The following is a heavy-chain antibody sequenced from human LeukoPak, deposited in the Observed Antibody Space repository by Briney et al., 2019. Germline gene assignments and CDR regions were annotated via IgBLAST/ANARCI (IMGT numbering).Heavy chain of an antibody. CDR3: ARTYSSGWYVH. CDR2: IIPIFGTA. CDR1: GYTFTSFD. J-gene: IGHJ4*02. D-gene: IGHD6-19*01. Sequence: ASVTVSCTASGYTFTSFDFNWVRQATGQGLEWMGGIIPIFGTANYAQKFQGRVTITADESTSTAYMELSSLRSEDTAVYYCARTYSSGWYVHWGQGTLVTVSS. V-gene: IGHV1-69*13.